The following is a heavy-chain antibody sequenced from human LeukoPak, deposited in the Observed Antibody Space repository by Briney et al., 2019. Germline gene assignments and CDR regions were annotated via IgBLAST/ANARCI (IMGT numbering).Heavy chain of an antibody. D-gene: IGHD3-16*01. CDR2: IYYSGST. J-gene: IGHJ4*02. V-gene: IGHV4-59*01. Sequence: SETLSLTCTVSGGSISSYYWSWIRQPPGKGLEWIGYIYYSGSTNYNPSLKSRVTISVDTSKNQFSLKLSSVTAADTAVYYCARVGGWARYFDYWGQGTLVTVSS. CDR1: GGSISSYY. CDR3: ARVGGWARYFDY.